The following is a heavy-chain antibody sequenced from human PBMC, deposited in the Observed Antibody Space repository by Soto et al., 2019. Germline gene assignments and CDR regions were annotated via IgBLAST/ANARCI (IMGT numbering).Heavy chain of an antibody. J-gene: IGHJ4*02. CDR3: ARGNYENSGSFDY. CDR1: GFSFSSYG. D-gene: IGHD3-22*01. CDR2: IWYDGSNK. Sequence: GGSLRLSCAASGFSFSSYGMHWVRQAPGKGLEWVAVIWYDGSNKYYADSMKGRFTISRDNSKNTLYLQMNSLRAEDTAVYYCARGNYENSGSFDYWGQGTLVTVSS. V-gene: IGHV3-33*01.